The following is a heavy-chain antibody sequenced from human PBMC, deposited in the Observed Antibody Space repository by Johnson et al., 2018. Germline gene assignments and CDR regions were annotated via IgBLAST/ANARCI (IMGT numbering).Heavy chain of an antibody. CDR3: AKGSSNYPYDAFDI. V-gene: IGHV3-30*18. CDR1: GFTFSSYG. D-gene: IGHD4-11*01. J-gene: IGHJ3*02. Sequence: VQLVESGGGVVQPGRSLRLSCAASGFTFSSYGMHWVRQAPGKWLEWVAVISYDGSNKYYADSVKGRFTISRDNSKNTLYLQMNSLRAEDTAVYYCAKGSSNYPYDAFDIWGQGTMVTVSS. CDR2: ISYDGSNK.